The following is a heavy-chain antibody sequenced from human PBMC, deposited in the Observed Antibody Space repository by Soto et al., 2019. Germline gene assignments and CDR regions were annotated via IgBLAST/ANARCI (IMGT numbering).Heavy chain of an antibody. CDR2: INHSGST. CDR3: ARGLFIAVAGTTDYFDY. J-gene: IGHJ4*02. CDR1: GGSFSGYY. D-gene: IGHD6-19*01. V-gene: IGHV4-34*01. Sequence: SETLSLTCAFYGGSFSGYYWSLIRQPPGKGLEWIGEINHSGSTNYNPSLKSRVTISVDTSKNQFSLKLSSVTAADTAVYYCARGLFIAVAGTTDYFDYWGQGTLVTVSS.